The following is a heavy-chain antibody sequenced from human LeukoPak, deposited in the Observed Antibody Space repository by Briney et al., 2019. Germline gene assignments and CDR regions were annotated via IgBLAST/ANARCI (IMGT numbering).Heavy chain of an antibody. CDR3: ARDRALGSDY. Sequence: SETLSLTCTVSGYSISSGYYWGWIRQPPGKGLEWIGSIYLSGSTSYNPSLKRRLIIPVDTSKHHFSLELSSVTAADTAVYYCARDRALGSDYWGQGTLVTVSS. D-gene: IGHD7-27*01. CDR2: IYLSGST. CDR1: GYSISSGYY. V-gene: IGHV4-38-2*02. J-gene: IGHJ4*02.